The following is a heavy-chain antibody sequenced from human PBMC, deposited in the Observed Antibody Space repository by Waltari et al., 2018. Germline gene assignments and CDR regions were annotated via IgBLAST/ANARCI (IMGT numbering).Heavy chain of an antibody. D-gene: IGHD3-9*01. Sequence: EVQLVQSGAEVKKPGASVKVSCKVSGYTLTELSMHWVRQAPGKGLEWVSSISSSSSYIYYADSVKGRFTISRDNAKNSLYLQMNSLRAEDTAVYYCASWDILTGLDYWGQGTLVTVSS. CDR3: ASWDILTGLDY. J-gene: IGHJ4*02. V-gene: IGHV3-21*01. CDR2: ISSSSSYI. CDR1: GYTLTELS.